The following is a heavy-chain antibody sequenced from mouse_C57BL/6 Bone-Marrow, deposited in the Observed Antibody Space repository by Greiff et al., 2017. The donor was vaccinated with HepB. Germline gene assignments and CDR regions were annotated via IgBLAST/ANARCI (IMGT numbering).Heavy chain of an antibody. D-gene: IGHD2-2*01. Sequence: VQLQQSGAELVRPGASVKLSCTASGFNIKDDYMHWVKQRPEQGLEWIGWIDPENGDTEYASKFQGKATITADTSSNKAYLQLSSLTSEDTAVYYCTTGLRRRTWFAYWGQGTLVTVSA. CDR2: IDPENGDT. CDR1: GFNIKDDY. J-gene: IGHJ3*01. CDR3: TTGLRRRTWFAY. V-gene: IGHV14-4*01.